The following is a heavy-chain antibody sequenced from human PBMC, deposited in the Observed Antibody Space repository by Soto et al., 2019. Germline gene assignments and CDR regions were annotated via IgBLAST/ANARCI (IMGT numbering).Heavy chain of an antibody. CDR2: ISGSGGST. CDR3: AKVPIKYSGGHNIYYFDY. CDR1: GFTFSSYA. V-gene: IGHV3-23*01. Sequence: GGSLRLSCAASGFTFSSYAMSWVRQAPGKGLEWVSAISGSGGSTYYADSVKGRFTISRDNSKNTLYLQMNSLRAEDTAVYYCAKVPIKYSGGHNIYYFDYWGQGTLVTVSS. D-gene: IGHD6-19*01. J-gene: IGHJ4*02.